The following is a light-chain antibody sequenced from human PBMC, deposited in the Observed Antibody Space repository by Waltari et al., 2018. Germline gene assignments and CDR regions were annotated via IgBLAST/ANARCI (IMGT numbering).Light chain of an antibody. CDR3: ISYAGNNKYV. Sequence: QSALTQPPSASGSPGQSVTISCTGTIRDVGSYNYVSCYQQYPDKPPKLMIYEVTKRPSGVPDRFSGSKSGNTASLTVSGLQAEDEADYYCISYAGNNKYVLGAGTKVTVL. CDR1: IRDVGSYNY. CDR2: EVT. J-gene: IGLJ1*01. V-gene: IGLV2-8*01.